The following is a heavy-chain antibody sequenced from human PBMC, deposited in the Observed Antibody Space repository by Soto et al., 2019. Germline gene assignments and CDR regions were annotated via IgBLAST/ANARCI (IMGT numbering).Heavy chain of an antibody. CDR2: TYYRSKWYN. J-gene: IGHJ3*02. CDR1: VDSVSSNSAA. V-gene: IGHV6-1*01. CDR3: ASYSGSKGHRDAFDI. D-gene: IGHD1-26*01. Sequence: PSQTLSLTCAISVDSVSSNSAAWNWIRQSPSRGLEWLGRTYYRSKWYNDYAVSVKSRITINPDTSKNQFSLQLNSVTPEDTAVYYCASYSGSKGHRDAFDIWGQGTMVTVSS.